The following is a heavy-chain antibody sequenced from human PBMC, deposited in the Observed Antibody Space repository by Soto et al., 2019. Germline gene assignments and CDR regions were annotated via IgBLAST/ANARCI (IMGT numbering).Heavy chain of an antibody. Sequence: EVQLVESGGGLVQPGGSLRLSCAASGFTVSSNYMSWVRQAPGKGLEWVSVIYSGGSTYYADSVKGRFTISRHNSKNTLYLQMNSLRAEDTAVYYCARVTVPAAANWYFDFWGRGTLVTVSS. J-gene: IGHJ2*01. CDR3: ARVTVPAAANWYFDF. D-gene: IGHD2-2*01. CDR2: IYSGGST. V-gene: IGHV3-53*04. CDR1: GFTVSSNY.